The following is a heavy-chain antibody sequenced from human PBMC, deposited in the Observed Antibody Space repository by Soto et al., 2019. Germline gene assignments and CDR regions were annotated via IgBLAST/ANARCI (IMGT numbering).Heavy chain of an antibody. CDR1: GYTFTGYY. J-gene: IGHJ4*02. Sequence: GASVKVSCKASGYTFTGYYMHWVRQAPGQGLEWMGWINPNSGGTNYAQKFQGRVTMTRDTSISTAYMELSRLRSDDTAVYYCARSVVEGFWSGYYFDYWGQGTLVTVSS. CDR2: INPNSGGT. D-gene: IGHD3-3*01. V-gene: IGHV1-2*02. CDR3: ARSVVEGFWSGYYFDY.